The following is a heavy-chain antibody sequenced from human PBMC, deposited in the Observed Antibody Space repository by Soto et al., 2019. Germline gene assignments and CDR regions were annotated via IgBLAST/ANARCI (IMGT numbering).Heavy chain of an antibody. Sequence: GGSLRLSCSASGFTFSSYAMHWVRQAPGKGLEYVSAISSNGGSTYYADSVKGRFTISRDNSKNTLYLQMSSLRAEDTAVYYSHGFDYYGMDVWGQGTTVTVSS. CDR2: ISSNGGST. V-gene: IGHV3-64D*08. CDR1: GFTFSSYA. CDR3: HGFDYYGMDV. J-gene: IGHJ6*02. D-gene: IGHD3-16*01.